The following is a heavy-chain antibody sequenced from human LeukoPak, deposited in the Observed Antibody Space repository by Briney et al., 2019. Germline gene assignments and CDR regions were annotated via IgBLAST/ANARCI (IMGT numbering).Heavy chain of an antibody. CDR2: IYYSGTT. J-gene: IGHJ4*02. V-gene: IGHV4-39*07. CDR3: AKCRDGYAEVDY. Sequence: SETLSLTCTVSGASISDSDFFWAWVRQPPGKGLEWIGNIYYSGTTNYNPSLKSRVTISVDTSKNQFSLKLRSVTAADTAVYYCAKCRDGYAEVDYWGQGTLVTVST. CDR1: GASISDSDFF. D-gene: IGHD5-24*01.